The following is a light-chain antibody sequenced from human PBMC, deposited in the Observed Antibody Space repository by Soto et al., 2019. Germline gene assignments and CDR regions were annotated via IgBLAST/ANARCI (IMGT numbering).Light chain of an antibody. V-gene: IGLV2-11*01. CDR3: QSYDSSLSGYV. J-gene: IGLJ1*01. CDR1: SSDIGNYND. CDR2: DVS. Sequence: QSVLTQPRSVSGSPGQSVTISCTGTSSDIGNYNDVSWYQQHPGKAPKLMIFDVSKRPSGVPDRFSGSKSGTSASLAIAGLQAEDEGDYYCQSYDSSLSGYVFGTGTKVTVL.